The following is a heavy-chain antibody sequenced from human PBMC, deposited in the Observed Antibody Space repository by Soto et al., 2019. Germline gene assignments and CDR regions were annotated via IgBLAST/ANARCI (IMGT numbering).Heavy chain of an antibody. V-gene: IGHV4-34*01. CDR1: GGSFSGYY. Sequence: SETLSLTCAVYGGSFSGYYWSWIRQPPGKGLEWIGEINHGGSTNYNPSLKSRVTISVDTSKNQFSLKLSSVTAADTAVYYCARGYSSSWNYLDYWGQGTLVTGSS. CDR2: INHGGST. D-gene: IGHD6-13*01. CDR3: ARGYSSSWNYLDY. J-gene: IGHJ4*02.